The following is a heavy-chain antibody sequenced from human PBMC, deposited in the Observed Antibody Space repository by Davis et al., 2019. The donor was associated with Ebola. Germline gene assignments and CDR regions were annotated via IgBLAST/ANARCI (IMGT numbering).Heavy chain of an antibody. Sequence: GESLKISCAASGYTFRIHAMTWVRQAPGKGLEWVSALSGSGGLSYYADSVKGRFTISRDNSRNNLYLEMNILRAEDTAVYYCVKVGVATITGWYGMDAWGRGTTVTVSS. D-gene: IGHD5-12*01. CDR1: GYTFRIHA. J-gene: IGHJ6*02. CDR2: LSGSGGLS. CDR3: VKVGVATITGWYGMDA. V-gene: IGHV3-23*01.